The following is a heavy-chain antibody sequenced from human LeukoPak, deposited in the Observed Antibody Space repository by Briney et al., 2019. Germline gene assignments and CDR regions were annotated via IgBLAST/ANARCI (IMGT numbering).Heavy chain of an antibody. Sequence: PGGSLRLSCAASGFTFSSYAMSWVRQAPGKGLEWVSAISGSGGSTYYADSVKGRFTISRDNSKNTVFLQMSSLRIEDTAVYYCARANSSDAFDIWGQGTTVTVSS. CDR1: GFTFSSYA. CDR2: ISGSGGST. V-gene: IGHV3-23*01. J-gene: IGHJ3*02. D-gene: IGHD5-18*01. CDR3: ARANSSDAFDI.